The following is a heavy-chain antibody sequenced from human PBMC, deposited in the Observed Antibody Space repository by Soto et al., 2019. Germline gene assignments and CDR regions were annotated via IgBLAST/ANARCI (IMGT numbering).Heavy chain of an antibody. Sequence: QVQLQQWGAGLLKPSETLSLTCAVYGGSFSGYYWSWIRQPPGKGLEWMGEITHSGITNYNPSLKGRVTISVDTSKNPFSLKLSSVTAADTAVYYCARDNGETDYWGQGTLVTVSS. V-gene: IGHV4-34*01. CDR3: ARDNGETDY. CDR1: GGSFSGYY. CDR2: ITHSGIT. D-gene: IGHD2-8*01. J-gene: IGHJ4*02.